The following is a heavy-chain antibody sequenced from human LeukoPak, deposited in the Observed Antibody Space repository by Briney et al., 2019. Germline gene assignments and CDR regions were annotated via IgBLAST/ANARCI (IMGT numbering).Heavy chain of an antibody. CDR2: INPNSGDT. D-gene: IGHD5-24*01. CDR1: GYTFTGYY. J-gene: IGHJ3*02. CDR3: ARGRGVEMATIEESAFDI. V-gene: IGHV1-2*02. Sequence: GASVKVSCKASGYTFTGYYMHWVRQAPGQGLEWMGWINPNSGDTNYAQKFQGGVTMTRDTSISTAYMELSRLRSEDTAVYYCARGRGVEMATIEESAFDIWGQGTMVTVSS.